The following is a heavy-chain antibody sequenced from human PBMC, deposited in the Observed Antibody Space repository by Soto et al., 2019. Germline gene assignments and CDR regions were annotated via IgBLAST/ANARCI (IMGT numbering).Heavy chain of an antibody. CDR1: GGSVSSGSYY. Sequence: KTSETLSLTCTVSGGSVSSGSYYWSWIRQPPGKGLEWIGYISYSGSTNYNPSLKSRVTTSVDTSKNQFSLNLSSVTAADTAVYYCARGGDYIGVFDYWGQGTLVTVSS. CDR3: ARGGDYIGVFDY. V-gene: IGHV4-61*01. J-gene: IGHJ4*02. CDR2: ISYSGST. D-gene: IGHD3-16*01.